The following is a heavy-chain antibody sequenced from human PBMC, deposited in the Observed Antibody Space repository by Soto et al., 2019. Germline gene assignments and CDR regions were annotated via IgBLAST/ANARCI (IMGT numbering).Heavy chain of an antibody. CDR2: ISSSSSYI. J-gene: IGHJ5*02. D-gene: IGHD2-2*01. V-gene: IGHV3-21*01. CDR1: GFTFSSYS. CDR3: AANALSYCSSTSCYYQFDP. Sequence: GSLRLSCAASGFTFSSYSMNWVRQAPGKGLELVSSISSSSSYIYYADSVKGRFTISRDNAKNSLYLQMNSLRAEDTAVYYCAANALSYCSSTSCYYQFDPWGQGTLVTVSS.